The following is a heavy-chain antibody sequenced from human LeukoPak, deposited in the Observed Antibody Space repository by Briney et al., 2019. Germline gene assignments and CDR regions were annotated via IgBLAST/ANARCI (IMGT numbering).Heavy chain of an antibody. CDR2: FDPEDGET. CDR3: ATAYDFWSGYS. V-gene: IGHV1-24*01. D-gene: IGHD3-3*01. J-gene: IGHJ5*02. CDR1: GYTLTELS. Sequence: GASVKVTCKVSGYTLTELSMHWVRQAPGKGLEWMGGFDPEDGETIYAQKFQGRVTMTEDTSTDTAYMELSSLRSEDTVVYYCATAYDFWSGYSWGQGTLVTVSS.